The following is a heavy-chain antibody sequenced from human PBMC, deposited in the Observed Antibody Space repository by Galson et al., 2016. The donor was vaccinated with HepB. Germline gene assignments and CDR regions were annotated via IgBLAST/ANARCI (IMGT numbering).Heavy chain of an antibody. J-gene: IGHJ2*01. CDR1: GFTFNTYA. CDR2: ISYDGSNK. D-gene: IGHD1-26*01. CDR3: ARGRVGSFNPYLHFDL. Sequence: SLRLSCAASGFTFNTYAVHWVRQAPGKGLEWVAVISYDGSNKFYGDSVKGRFTISRDNSKNMLYLQMNDVRTEDTAVDFCARGRVGSFNPYLHFDLWCHGTLFTVSS. V-gene: IGHV3-30-3*01.